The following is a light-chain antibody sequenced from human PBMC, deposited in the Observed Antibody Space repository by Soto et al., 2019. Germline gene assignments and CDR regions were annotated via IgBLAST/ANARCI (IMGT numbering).Light chain of an antibody. Sequence: EIALTQSPVTLSLSPGESATLSCRASQSVSSSYLARYQQKPGQAPGLLIYGASSRATGIPDRFSGSGSGTDFTLTISRLEPEDFAVYYCQQYGSSPVTFGGGTKVDIK. CDR2: GAS. V-gene: IGKV3-20*01. J-gene: IGKJ4*01. CDR1: QSVSSSY. CDR3: QQYGSSPVT.